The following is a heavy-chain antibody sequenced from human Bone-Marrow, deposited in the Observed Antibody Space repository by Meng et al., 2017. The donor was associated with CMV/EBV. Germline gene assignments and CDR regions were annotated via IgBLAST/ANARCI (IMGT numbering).Heavy chain of an antibody. CDR1: GFTFSSYW. J-gene: IGHJ6*02. CDR3: ARYDFWSGYPAAYYYGMDV. V-gene: IGHV3-7*01. Sequence: GESLKISCAASGFTFSSYWMSWVRQAPGKGLEWVANIRQDGSEKYYVDSVKGRFTISRDNAKNSLYLQMNSLRAEDTAVYYCARYDFWSGYPAAYYYGMDVWGQGTTVPVSS. CDR2: IRQDGSEK. D-gene: IGHD3-3*01.